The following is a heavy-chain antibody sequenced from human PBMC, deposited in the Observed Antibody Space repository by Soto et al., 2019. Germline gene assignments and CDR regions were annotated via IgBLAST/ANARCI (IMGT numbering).Heavy chain of an antibody. V-gene: IGHV3-23*01. Sequence: GGSLRLSCAASGFTFSSYAMSWVRQAPGKGLEWVSAISGSGGSTYYADSVKGRFTISRDNSKNTLYLQMNSLRAEDTAVYYCAKAFLEWLLYPTTYYYGMDVWGQGTTVTVSS. CDR2: ISGSGGST. CDR3: AKAFLEWLLYPTTYYYGMDV. CDR1: GFTFSSYA. D-gene: IGHD3-3*02. J-gene: IGHJ6*02.